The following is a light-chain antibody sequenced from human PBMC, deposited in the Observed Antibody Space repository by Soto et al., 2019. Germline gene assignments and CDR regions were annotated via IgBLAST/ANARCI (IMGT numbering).Light chain of an antibody. CDR2: KAS. Sequence: IQMTQTPSSLSASVGDRVTITCRASQSISNYLNWYQQKPGKAPKLLIYKASSLESGVPSRFSGSGSGTEFTLTISSLQPDDFATYYCQQYNSYWTFGQGTMVDIK. CDR3: QQYNSYWT. V-gene: IGKV1-5*03. J-gene: IGKJ1*01. CDR1: QSISNY.